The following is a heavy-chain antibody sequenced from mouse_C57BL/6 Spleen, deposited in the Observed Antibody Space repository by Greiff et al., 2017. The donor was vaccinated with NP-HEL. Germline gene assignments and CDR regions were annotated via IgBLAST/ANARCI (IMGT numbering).Heavy chain of an antibody. V-gene: IGHV14-4*01. J-gene: IGHJ2*01. D-gene: IGHD4-1*02. Sequence: EVQLQQSGAELVRPGASVKLSCTASGFNIKDDYMHWVKQRPEQGLEWIGWIDPENGDTEYASKFQGKATITADTSSNTAYLQLSSLTSEDTAVYYCTTREASTGTSLDYWGQSTTLTVSS. CDR3: TTREASTGTSLDY. CDR2: IDPENGDT. CDR1: GFNIKDDY.